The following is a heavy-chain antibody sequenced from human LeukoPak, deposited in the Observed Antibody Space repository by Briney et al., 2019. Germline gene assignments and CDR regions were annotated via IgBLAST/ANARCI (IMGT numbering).Heavy chain of an antibody. D-gene: IGHD3-10*01. J-gene: IGHJ3*02. CDR3: ASGRVWFGEPGHAFDI. CDR1: GYTFTGYY. V-gene: IGHV1-2*02. Sequence: GASVKVSCKASGYTFTGYYMHWVRQAPGQGLEWMGWINPNSGGTNYAQKFQGRVTMTRDTSISTAYMELSRLRSDDTAVYYCASGRVWFGEPGHAFDIWGQGKMVTVSS. CDR2: INPNSGGT.